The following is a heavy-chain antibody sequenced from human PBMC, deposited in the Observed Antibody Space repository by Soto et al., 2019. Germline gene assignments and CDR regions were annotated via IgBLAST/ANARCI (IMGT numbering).Heavy chain of an antibody. V-gene: IGHV4-38-2*01. J-gene: IGHJ4*02. Sequence: SETLSLTCAVSGYSITNGYYWGWIRQPPGQGLEWIGTIYHSGSTDYNPSLKRRVTISKDTSKKQFSLKLTSVTAADTAVYFCARGLSGTDNWNYRLDSWGQGTPVTVSS. CDR1: GYSITNGYY. CDR2: IYHSGST. D-gene: IGHD1-7*01. CDR3: ARGLSGTDNWNYRLDS.